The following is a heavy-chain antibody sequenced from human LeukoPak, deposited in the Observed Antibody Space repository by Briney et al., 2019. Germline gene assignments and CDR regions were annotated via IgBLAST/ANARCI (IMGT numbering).Heavy chain of an antibody. CDR2: IYHSGST. D-gene: IGHD2-2*01. CDR3: ARAVYCSSTSCRPADAIDY. V-gene: IGHV4-30-2*01. CDR1: GGSISSGGYY. J-gene: IGHJ4*02. Sequence: PSETLSLTCTVSGGSISSGGYYWSWIRQPPGKGLEWIGYIYHSGSTYYNPSLKSRVTISVDRSKNQFSLKLSSVTAADTAVYYCARAVYCSSTSCRPADAIDYWGQGTLVTVSS.